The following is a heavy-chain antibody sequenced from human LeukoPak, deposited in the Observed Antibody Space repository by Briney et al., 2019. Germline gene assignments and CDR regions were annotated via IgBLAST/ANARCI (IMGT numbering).Heavy chain of an antibody. D-gene: IGHD4-11*01. CDR3: ARGAIRDYSNYMDYYYYMDV. J-gene: IGHJ6*03. V-gene: IGHV4-59*12. Sequence: SETLSLTCTVSGGSINGYYWSWIRQSPGKGLESLGYIYYTGSTNYNPSLKSRVTMSVDTSRNQFFLRLSSVTAADTAVYYCARGAIRDYSNYMDYYYYMDVWGKGTTVTVSS. CDR2: IYYTGST. CDR1: GGSINGYY.